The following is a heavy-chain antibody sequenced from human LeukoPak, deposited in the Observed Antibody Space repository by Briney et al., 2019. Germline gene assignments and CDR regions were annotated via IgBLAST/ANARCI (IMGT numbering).Heavy chain of an antibody. J-gene: IGHJ6*02. Sequence: GASVKVSCKASGYTFTSYGISWVRQAPGQGLEWMGWISAYNGNTNYAQKLQGRVTMTTDTSTSTAYMELRSLRSDDTAVYYCARDQDRLLLWFGGPYYYYYYGMDVWGQGTTVTVSS. CDR2: ISAYNGNT. CDR3: ARDQDRLLLWFGGPYYYYYYGMDV. V-gene: IGHV1-18*01. D-gene: IGHD3-10*01. CDR1: GYTFTSYG.